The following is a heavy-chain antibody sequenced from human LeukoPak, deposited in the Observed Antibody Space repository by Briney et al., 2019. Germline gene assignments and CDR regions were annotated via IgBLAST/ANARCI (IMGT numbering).Heavy chain of an antibody. Sequence: SETLSLTCTVSGGSISSSSYYWGWIRQPPGKGLEWIGSIYYSGSTYYNPSLKSRVTISVDTSKNQFSLKLSSVTAADTAVYYCARVVWFGELLPFDYWGQGTLVTVSS. V-gene: IGHV4-39*07. D-gene: IGHD3-10*01. CDR3: ARVVWFGELLPFDY. J-gene: IGHJ4*02. CDR2: IYYSGST. CDR1: GGSISSSSYY.